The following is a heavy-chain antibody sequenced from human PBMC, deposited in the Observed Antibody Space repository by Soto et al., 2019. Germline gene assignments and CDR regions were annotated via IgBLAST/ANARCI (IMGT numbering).Heavy chain of an antibody. CDR2: ISYDGSNK. J-gene: IGHJ4*02. CDR1: GFTFSRYA. CDR3: ARDSKGRDY. Sequence: QVQLVESGGGVVQPGRSLRLSCAASGFTFSRYAMHWVRQAPGKGLEWVAVISYDGSNKYYADSVKGRFTISRDNSKNTLYLQMNSLRAEDTAVYYCARDSKGRDYWGQGTLVTVSS. V-gene: IGHV3-30-3*01.